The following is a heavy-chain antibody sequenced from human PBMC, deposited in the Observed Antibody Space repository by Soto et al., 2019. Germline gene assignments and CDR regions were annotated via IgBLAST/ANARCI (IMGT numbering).Heavy chain of an antibody. CDR3: ARDGGDYYGSGSTGYGMDV. J-gene: IGHJ6*02. CDR2: IWYDGSNK. V-gene: IGHV3-33*01. Sequence: QVQLVESGGGVVQPGRSLRLSCAASGFTFSSYGMHWVRQAPGKGLEWVAVIWYDGSNKYYADSVKGRFTISRDNSKNTLYLQMNSLRAEDTAVYYCARDGGDYYGSGSTGYGMDVWCQGTTVTVSS. D-gene: IGHD3-10*01. CDR1: GFTFSSYG.